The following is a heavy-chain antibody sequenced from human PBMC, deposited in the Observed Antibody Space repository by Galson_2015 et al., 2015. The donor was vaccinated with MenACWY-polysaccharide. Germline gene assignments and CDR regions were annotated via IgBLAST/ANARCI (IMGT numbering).Heavy chain of an antibody. D-gene: IGHD1-1*01. Sequence: SVRLSCAASGFTFTSYNMSWIRQAPGKGPEWVTDISLDGRNTYYADPVKGRFTISRDNSKNTLYLQMHDLRAEDTAVYYCVKAHQTSGWNRGPGYWGQGTLVTDSS. CDR3: VKAHQTSGWNRGPGY. J-gene: IGHJ4*02. V-gene: IGHV3-23*01. CDR2: ISLDGRNT. CDR1: GFTFTSYN.